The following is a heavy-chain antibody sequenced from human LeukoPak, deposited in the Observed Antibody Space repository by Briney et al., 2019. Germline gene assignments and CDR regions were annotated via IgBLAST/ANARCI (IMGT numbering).Heavy chain of an antibody. D-gene: IGHD6-13*01. CDR2: INHSGST. Sequence: PSETLSLTCAVYGGSFSGYYWSWIRQPPGKGLEWIGEINHSGSTNYNPSLKSRVTISVDTSKNQFSLKLSSVTAADTAVYYCAREGAIAAAWTFDYWGQGTLVTVSS. J-gene: IGHJ4*02. V-gene: IGHV4-34*01. CDR1: GGSFSGYY. CDR3: AREGAIAAAWTFDY.